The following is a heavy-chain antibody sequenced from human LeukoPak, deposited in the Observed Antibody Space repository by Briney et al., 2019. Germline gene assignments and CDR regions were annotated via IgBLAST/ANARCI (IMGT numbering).Heavy chain of an antibody. D-gene: IGHD6-19*01. Sequence: SETLSLTCTVSGGSISSSSYYWGWVRQPPGKGLEWIGHIFYSETTYHNPSLKSRVTISVDTSKNQFFLKLTSVTAADTAVYYCARGYNSGWYYPDYWGQGTLVTVSS. CDR2: IFYSETT. CDR1: GGSISSSSYY. V-gene: IGHV4-39*07. J-gene: IGHJ4*02. CDR3: ARGYNSGWYYPDY.